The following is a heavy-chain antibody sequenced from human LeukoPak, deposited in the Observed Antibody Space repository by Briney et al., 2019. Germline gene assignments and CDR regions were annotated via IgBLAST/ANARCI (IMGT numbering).Heavy chain of an antibody. Sequence: GGSLRLSCAASGFTFSTHSMSWVRQSPGKGLEWVSSISSGSSHIYYADSMKGRFTISRDNAKNSLFLQMNSLRAEDTAVYYCARDTSAWRYGMDVWGQGTTVTVSS. D-gene: IGHD6-19*01. CDR2: ISSGSSHI. V-gene: IGHV3-21*01. CDR1: GFTFSTHS. CDR3: ARDTSAWRYGMDV. J-gene: IGHJ6*02.